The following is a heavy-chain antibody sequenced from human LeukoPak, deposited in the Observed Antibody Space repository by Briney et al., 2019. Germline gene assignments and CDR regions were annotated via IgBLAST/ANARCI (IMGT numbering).Heavy chain of an antibody. CDR2: IYTSGST. J-gene: IGHJ5*02. CDR3: ARDRGRRYYDSSGYWFDP. V-gene: IGHV4-61*02. CDR1: GGSISSSSYY. Sequence: SETLSLTCTVSGGSISSSSYYWSWIRQPAGKGLEWIGRIYTSGSTNYNPSLKSRVTISVDTSKNQFSLKLSSVTAADTAVYYCARDRGRRYYDSSGYWFDPWGQGTLVTVSS. D-gene: IGHD3-22*01.